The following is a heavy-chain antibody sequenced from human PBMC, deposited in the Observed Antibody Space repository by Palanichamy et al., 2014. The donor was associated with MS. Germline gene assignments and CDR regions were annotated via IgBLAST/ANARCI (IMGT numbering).Heavy chain of an antibody. Sequence: QVQLVEVWGRRGPASGGPSRLSCAASGFTLSSYGMHWIRQAPGKGLEWVAVIWYDGSNKYYADSVKGRFTISRDNSKNTLYLQMYSLRAEDTAVYYCARGGYGEYGMDVWGQGTTVTVSS. J-gene: IGHJ6*02. V-gene: IGHV3-33*01. CDR3: ARGGYGEYGMDV. D-gene: IGHD4-17*01. CDR2: IWYDGSNK. CDR1: GFTLSSYG.